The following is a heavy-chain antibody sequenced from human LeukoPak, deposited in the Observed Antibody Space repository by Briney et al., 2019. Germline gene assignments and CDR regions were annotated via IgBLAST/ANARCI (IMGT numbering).Heavy chain of an antibody. V-gene: IGHV4-59*01. Sequence: SETLSLTCTVSGASISSYYWSWIRQPPGKGLEWIGYIYYSGSTNYNPSLKSRVTISVDTSKNQFSLKLSSVTAADTAVYYCARGGYANSYGYWGQGTLVTVSS. J-gene: IGHJ4*02. CDR1: GASISSYY. D-gene: IGHD2-2*01. CDR2: IYYSGST. CDR3: ARGGYANSYGY.